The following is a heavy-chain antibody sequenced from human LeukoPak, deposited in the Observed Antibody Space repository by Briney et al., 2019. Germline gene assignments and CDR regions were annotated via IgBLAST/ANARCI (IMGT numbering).Heavy chain of an antibody. J-gene: IGHJ3*02. D-gene: IGHD3-22*01. Sequence: PSETLSLTCTVSGGSISSYYWSWIRQPPGKGLEWIGYIYYSGSTNYNPSLKSRVTISVDTSKNQFSLKLSSVTAADTAVYYCARELLGYYDSSGYYPDAFDIWGQGTMVTVSS. CDR3: ARELLGYYDSSGYYPDAFDI. CDR2: IYYSGST. CDR1: GGSISSYY. V-gene: IGHV4-59*01.